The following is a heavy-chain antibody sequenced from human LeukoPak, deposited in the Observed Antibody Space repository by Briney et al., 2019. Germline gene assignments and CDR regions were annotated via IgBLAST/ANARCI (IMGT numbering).Heavy chain of an antibody. CDR1: GGTFSSYA. J-gene: IGHJ4*02. CDR2: IIPIFGTA. CDR3: AREPVGATKRFDY. V-gene: IGHV1-69*05. Sequence: ASVKVSCKASGGTFSSYAISWVRQAPGQGLEWMGRIIPIFGTANYAQKFQGRVTITTDESTSTAYMELSSLRSEDTALYYCAREPVGATKRFDYWGQGTLVTVSS. D-gene: IGHD1-26*01.